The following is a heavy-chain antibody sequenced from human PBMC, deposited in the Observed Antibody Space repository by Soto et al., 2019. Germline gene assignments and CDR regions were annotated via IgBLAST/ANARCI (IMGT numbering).Heavy chain of an antibody. J-gene: IGHJ4*02. CDR3: ARVLEVVGTTF. D-gene: IGHD1-7*01. V-gene: IGHV4-61*01. Sequence: QVQLQESGPGLVKPSETLSLTCTVSGGSVSSGSYPWSWIRQPPGKGLEWIGHIYYSGSTNYNPSLKSRVTMSVETSKNQFSLKLSSVTAADTAVYYCARVLEVVGTTFWGQGTLVTVSS. CDR1: GGSVSSGSYP. CDR2: IYYSGST.